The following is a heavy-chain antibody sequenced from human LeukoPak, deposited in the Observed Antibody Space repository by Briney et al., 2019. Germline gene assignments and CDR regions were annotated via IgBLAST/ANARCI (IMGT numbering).Heavy chain of an antibody. D-gene: IGHD2-2*01. Sequence: SETLSLTCTVSGGSISSYYWSWIRQPAGKGLEWIGRIHTSGSTNYSPSLKSRVTMSVDTSKNQFSLKLSSVTAADTAVYYCARHHCSSTSCPIDYWGQGTLVTVSS. CDR2: IHTSGST. V-gene: IGHV4-4*07. CDR1: GGSISSYY. CDR3: ARHHCSSTSCPIDY. J-gene: IGHJ4*02.